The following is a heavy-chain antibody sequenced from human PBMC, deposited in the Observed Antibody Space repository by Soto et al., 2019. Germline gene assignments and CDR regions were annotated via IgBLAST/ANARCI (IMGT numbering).Heavy chain of an antibody. CDR3: ARGGKERFRGSVMDV. J-gene: IGHJ6*02. CDR2: IISMFGAA. D-gene: IGHD1-1*01. V-gene: IGHV1-69*01. Sequence: QVQLVQSGAEVKKPGSSVKVSCKASGGTFSSYAFSWVRQAPGQGLEWMGEIISMFGAAMYAQKFQGRVTITAEESASTANMELSSLRSEDTAVYYCARGGKERFRGSVMDVWGQGTTVTVS. CDR1: GGTFSSYA.